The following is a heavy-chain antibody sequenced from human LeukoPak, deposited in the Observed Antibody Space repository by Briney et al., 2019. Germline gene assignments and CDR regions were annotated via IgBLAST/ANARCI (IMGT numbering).Heavy chain of an antibody. D-gene: IGHD5-12*01. V-gene: IGHV3-21*01. CDR1: GFALCSYS. Sequence: GGSLRLSCAASGFALCSYSVTWVPRAPGKGVEWVSSISSNRSYIYYADSVKGGFTISRHNAKHSLYLQMNSLRAEDTAVYYCVRQRARFSGYEYYFHYWGQGTLVTVPS. J-gene: IGHJ4*02. CDR2: ISSNRSYI. CDR3: VRQRARFSGYEYYFHY.